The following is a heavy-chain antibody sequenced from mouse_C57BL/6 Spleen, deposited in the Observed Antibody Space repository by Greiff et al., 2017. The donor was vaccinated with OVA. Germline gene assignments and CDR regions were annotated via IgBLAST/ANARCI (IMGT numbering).Heavy chain of an antibody. J-gene: IGHJ4*01. CDR3: ARGGNYGGLAMDY. Sequence: LQESGPELVKPGASVKISCKASGYAFSSSWMNWVKQRPGKGLEWIGRIYPGDGDTNYNGKFKGKATLTADKSSSTAYMQLSSLTSEDSAVYFGARGGNYGGLAMDYWGQGTSVTVSS. V-gene: IGHV1-82*01. CDR2: IYPGDGDT. D-gene: IGHD2-1*01. CDR1: GYAFSSSW.